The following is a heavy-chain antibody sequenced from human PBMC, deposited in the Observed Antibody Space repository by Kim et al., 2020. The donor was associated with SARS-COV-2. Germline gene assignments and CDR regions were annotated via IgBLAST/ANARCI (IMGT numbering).Heavy chain of an antibody. CDR3: ATPHSSSWYRFDY. V-gene: IGHV3-23*01. J-gene: IGHJ4*02. Sequence: YAGSVKGRFTNSRDNSKHTLYLQMNNLRAEDTAVYYCATPHSSSWYRFDYWGQGTLVTVSS. D-gene: IGHD6-13*01.